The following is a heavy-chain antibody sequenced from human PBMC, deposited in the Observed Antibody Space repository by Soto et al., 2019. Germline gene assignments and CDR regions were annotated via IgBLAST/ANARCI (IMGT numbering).Heavy chain of an antibody. Sequence: PGGSLRLSCASSGCTFSTYSMNWVRQAPGKGLEWVSDIISSGSSTYYADAVKGRFTISRDNSKSTLYLQMNSLRAEDTAVYYCGKGRSYYYYYGVDVWGQGTTVTVSS. V-gene: IGHV3-23*05. CDR3: GKGRSYYYYYGVDV. J-gene: IGHJ6*02. D-gene: IGHD1-26*01. CDR1: GCTFSTYS. CDR2: IISSGSST.